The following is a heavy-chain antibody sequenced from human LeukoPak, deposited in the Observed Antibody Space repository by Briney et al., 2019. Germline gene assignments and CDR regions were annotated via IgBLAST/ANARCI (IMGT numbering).Heavy chain of an antibody. CDR3: AREDDTSGCDAFDV. CDR1: GYY. J-gene: IGHJ3*01. V-gene: IGHV4-38-2*02. CDR2: MYHDGRT. Sequence: SETLSLTCAVSGYYWGWIRQPPGKGLEWIGSMYHDGRTYYNPSLKSRVTISVDTSKKQFSLRLSSVTAADTSVYYCAREDDTSGCDAFDVWGQGTMVTVSS. D-gene: IGHD3-22*01.